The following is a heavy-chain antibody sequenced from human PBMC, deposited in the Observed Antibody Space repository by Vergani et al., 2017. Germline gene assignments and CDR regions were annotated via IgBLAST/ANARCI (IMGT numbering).Heavy chain of an antibody. J-gene: IGHJ3*02. CDR3: ASPYIVRASGAFDI. Sequence: QVQLQESGPGLVKPSETLSLTCAVSGYSISSGYYWGWIRQPPGKGLEWIGSIYHSGRTYYNPSLKSRVTISVDTSKNQFSLKLSSVTAADTAVYYCASPYIVRASGAFDIWGQGTMVTVSS. D-gene: IGHD2/OR15-2a*01. CDR2: IYHSGRT. CDR1: GYSISSGYY. V-gene: IGHV4-38-2*01.